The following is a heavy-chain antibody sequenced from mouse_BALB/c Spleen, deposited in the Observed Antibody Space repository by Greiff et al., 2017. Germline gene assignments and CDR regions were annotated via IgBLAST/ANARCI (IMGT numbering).Heavy chain of an antibody. Sequence: VMLVESGPELVRPGVSVKISCKGSGYTFTDYAMHWVKQSHAKSLEWIGVISTYYGNTNYNQKFKGKATMTVDKSSSTAYMELARLTSEDSAIYYCARGGYGSSSFAYWGQGTLVTVSA. D-gene: IGHD1-1*01. V-gene: IGHV1-67*01. CDR1: GYTFTDYA. J-gene: IGHJ3*01. CDR3: ARGGYGSSSFAY. CDR2: ISTYYGNT.